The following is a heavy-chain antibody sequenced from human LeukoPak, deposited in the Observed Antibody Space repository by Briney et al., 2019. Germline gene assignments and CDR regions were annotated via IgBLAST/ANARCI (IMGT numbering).Heavy chain of an antibody. CDR3: ARDGRSGSYTPTDAFDI. Sequence: PSETLSLTCTVSGGSISTYYRNWVRQPPGKGLEWIGYIYYSGSTNYNPSLKSRVTISVDTSKNQFSLKLSSVTAADTAVYYCARDGRSGSYTPTDAFDIWGQGTMVTVSS. D-gene: IGHD1-26*01. CDR1: GGSISTYY. CDR2: IYYSGST. J-gene: IGHJ3*02. V-gene: IGHV4-59*12.